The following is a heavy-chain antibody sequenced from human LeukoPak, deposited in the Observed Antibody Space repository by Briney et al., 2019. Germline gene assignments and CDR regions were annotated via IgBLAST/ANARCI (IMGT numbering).Heavy chain of an antibody. D-gene: IGHD6-19*01. V-gene: IGHV4-59*01. J-gene: IGHJ3*02. CDR3: ARQVASVAGSFAFDI. Sequence: SETLSLTCTVSGGSISRYYWSWIRQPPGKGLEWIGYIYYTGSTNYNPSLKSRLTISLDTSQNQFSLRLSSVTAADTAVYYCARQVASVAGSFAFDIWGQGTMVTVSS. CDR2: IYYTGST. CDR1: GGSISRYY.